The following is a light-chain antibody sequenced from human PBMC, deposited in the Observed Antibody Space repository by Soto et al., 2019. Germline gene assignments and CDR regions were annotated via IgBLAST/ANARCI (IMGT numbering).Light chain of an antibody. CDR3: QHYDNFPPHT. Sequence: DIQMTQSPSSLSASVGDRVTITCQASQDISNYLNWYQQKPGKTPKLLIYDAFKLETGVPSRFSGGGSGTDFTFTISSLQPEDIATYYCQHYDNFPPHTFGQGTKLEIK. CDR2: DAF. CDR1: QDISNY. J-gene: IGKJ2*01. V-gene: IGKV1-33*01.